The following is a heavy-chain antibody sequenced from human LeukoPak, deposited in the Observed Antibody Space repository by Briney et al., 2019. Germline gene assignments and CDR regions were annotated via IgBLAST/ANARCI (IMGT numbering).Heavy chain of an antibody. J-gene: IGHJ4*02. D-gene: IGHD6-19*01. V-gene: IGHV3-23*01. CDR2: ISGSGGST. Sequence: GGSLRLSCAASGFTFSSHWMHWVRQAPGKGLEWVSAISGSGGSTYYADSVKGRFTISRDNSKNTLYLQMNSLRAEDTAVYYCAKDIAVAGTHFDYWGQGTLVTVSS. CDR1: GFTFSSHW. CDR3: AKDIAVAGTHFDY.